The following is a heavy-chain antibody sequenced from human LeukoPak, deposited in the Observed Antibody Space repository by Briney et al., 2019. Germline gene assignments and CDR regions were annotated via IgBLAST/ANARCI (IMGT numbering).Heavy chain of an antibody. CDR2: IYYSGST. CDR1: GGSISSSNYY. CDR3: MTLYPRYCSGSSCFDY. V-gene: IGHV4-39*01. D-gene: IGHD2-15*01. Sequence: SETLSLTCSVSGGSISSSNYYWGWIRQPPGKGLEWIGSIYYSGSTNYNPSLRSRVTISVDTSKNEFSLKLSSVTAADTAVYYCMTLYPRYCSGSSCFDYWGQGTLVTVSS. J-gene: IGHJ4*02.